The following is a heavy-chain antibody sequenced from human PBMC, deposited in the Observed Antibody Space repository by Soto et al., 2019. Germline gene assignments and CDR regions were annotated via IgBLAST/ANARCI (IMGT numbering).Heavy chain of an antibody. Sequence: GGSLRLSCAASGFTFSSYSMNWVRQAPGKGLEWVSSIGTISTYIYYADSVKGRFTISRDNAKNSLYLQMNSLRAEDTAVDYCASPGWFDPWGQGTLVTVSS. CDR1: GFTFSSYS. V-gene: IGHV3-21*01. CDR2: IGTISTYI. J-gene: IGHJ5*02. CDR3: ASPGWFDP.